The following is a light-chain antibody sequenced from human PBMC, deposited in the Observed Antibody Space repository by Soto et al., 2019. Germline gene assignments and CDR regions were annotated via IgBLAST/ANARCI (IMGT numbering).Light chain of an antibody. CDR2: AAS. Sequence: DIQMTQSPSSLSASVGDRVTITCRASQSISTYLNWYQQKPGKAPKVLIYAASSLQSGVPSRFGGSGAGTDFTLPISRLQPDDFATYYCQQTYRTPLTFGGGTKVEIK. J-gene: IGKJ4*01. CDR1: QSISTY. CDR3: QQTYRTPLT. V-gene: IGKV1-39*01.